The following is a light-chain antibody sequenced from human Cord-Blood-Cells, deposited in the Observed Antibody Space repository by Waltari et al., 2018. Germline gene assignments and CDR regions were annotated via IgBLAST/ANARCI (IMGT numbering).Light chain of an antibody. J-gene: IGLJ3*02. Sequence: QSALTQPASVSGSPGQSITISCTGTSRDVGSYNLVSWYQQHPGKAPKLMIYEVSKRPSGVSKRFSGSKSGNTASLTISGLQAEDEADYYCCSYAGSSTWVFGGGTKLTVL. V-gene: IGLV2-23*02. CDR2: EVS. CDR1: SRDVGSYNL. CDR3: CSYAGSSTWV.